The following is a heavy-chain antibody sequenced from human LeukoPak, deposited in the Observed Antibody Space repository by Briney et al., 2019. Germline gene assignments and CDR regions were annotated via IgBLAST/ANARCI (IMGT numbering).Heavy chain of an antibody. CDR2: IKQDGSEK. V-gene: IGHV3-7*01. J-gene: IGHJ3*02. CDR1: GFSFSSDW. Sequence: GGSLRLSCAASGFSFSSDWMSWVRQAPGKGLEWVANIKQDGSEKYYVDSVKGRLTISRDNAKNSLYLQMNSLRAEDTAVYYCARAPLDYYDSSGNAFDIWGQGTMVTVSS. D-gene: IGHD3-22*01. CDR3: ARAPLDYYDSSGNAFDI.